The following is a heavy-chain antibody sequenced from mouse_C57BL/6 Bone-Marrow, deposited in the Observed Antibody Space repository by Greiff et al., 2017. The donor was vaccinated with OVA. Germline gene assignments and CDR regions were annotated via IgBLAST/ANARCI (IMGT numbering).Heavy chain of an antibody. V-gene: IGHV1-81*01. CDR1: GYTFTSYG. J-gene: IGHJ3*01. Sequence: QVQLQQSGAELARPGASVKLSCKASGYTFTSYGISWVKQRTGQGLEWIGEIYPRSGNTYYNEKFKGKATLTADKSSSTAYMALRSLTSEDSAVYFCARGGYYGSSYFAYWGQGTLVTVSA. CDR3: ARGGYYGSSYFAY. D-gene: IGHD1-1*01. CDR2: IYPRSGNT.